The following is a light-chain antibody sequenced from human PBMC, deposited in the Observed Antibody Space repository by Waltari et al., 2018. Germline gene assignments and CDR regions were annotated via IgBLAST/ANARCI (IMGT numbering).Light chain of an antibody. CDR3: CSHAGSTIYVV. CDR2: EAN. Sequence: QSALTQPASVSGSPGQSITISCTGTSSDVGSYNLVSWYQHHPGKAPKLIIFEANKRPSGVSERCSGSKSGNTASLTISGRQAEDEADYYCCSHAGSTIYVVFGGGTKLTVL. J-gene: IGLJ2*01. CDR1: SSDVGSYNL. V-gene: IGLV2-23*01.